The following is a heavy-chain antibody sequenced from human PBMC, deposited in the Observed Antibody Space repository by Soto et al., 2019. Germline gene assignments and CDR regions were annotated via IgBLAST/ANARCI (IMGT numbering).Heavy chain of an antibody. V-gene: IGHV1-8*01. CDR3: ARAIVVVVAATLSNAFDI. J-gene: IGHJ3*02. D-gene: IGHD2-15*01. CDR2: TNPNSGNT. CDR1: GYSFTTYD. Sequence: ASVKVSRKASGYSFTTYDINWVRQATGQGLEWMGWTNPNSGNTGYALKLQGRVTMTRNTSISTAYMELSSLRSEDTAVYYCARAIVVVVAATLSNAFDIWGQGTMVTVS.